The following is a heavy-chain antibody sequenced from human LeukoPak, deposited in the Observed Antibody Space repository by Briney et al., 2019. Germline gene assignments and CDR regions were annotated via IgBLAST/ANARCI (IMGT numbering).Heavy chain of an antibody. Sequence: PSGTLSLTCTVSDYSISSGYYWGWIRQPPGKGLEWIGTIYYSGSTHYSPSLKSRVSISLDTSRNKFSLKLSSVTAADTAVYYCARVGAGWSGTYYFDYWSQGTLVTVSS. J-gene: IGHJ4*02. CDR1: DYSISSGYY. CDR3: ARVGAGWSGTYYFDY. D-gene: IGHD3-3*01. CDR2: IYYSGST. V-gene: IGHV4-38-2*02.